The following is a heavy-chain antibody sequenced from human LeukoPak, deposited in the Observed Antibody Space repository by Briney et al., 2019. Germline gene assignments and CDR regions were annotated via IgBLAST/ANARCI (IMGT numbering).Heavy chain of an antibody. CDR3: ARDPEGHGYYFDY. CDR1: GGSFSGYY. Sequence: TSETLSLTCAVYGGSFSGYYWSWIRQPPGKGLEWIGEINHSGSTNYNPSLKSRVTISVDTSKNQFSLKLSSVTAADTAVYYCARDPEGHGYYFDYWGQGALVTVSS. CDR2: INHSGST. V-gene: IGHV4-34*01. J-gene: IGHJ4*02. D-gene: IGHD3-3*01.